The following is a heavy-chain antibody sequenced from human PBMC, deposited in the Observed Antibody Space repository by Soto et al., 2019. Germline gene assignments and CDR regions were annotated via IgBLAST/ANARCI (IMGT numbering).Heavy chain of an antibody. CDR3: TRDLFEQQLVWYYYGMDV. CDR2: IRSKAYGGTT. V-gene: IGHV3-49*03. J-gene: IGHJ6*02. D-gene: IGHD6-13*01. CDR1: GFTFGDYA. Sequence: GGSVRLSCTASGFTFGDYAMSWFRQAPGKGLEWVGFIRSKAYGGTTEYAASVKGRFTISRDDSKSIAYLQMNSLKTEDTAVYYCTRDLFEQQLVWYYYGMDVWGQGTTVTV.